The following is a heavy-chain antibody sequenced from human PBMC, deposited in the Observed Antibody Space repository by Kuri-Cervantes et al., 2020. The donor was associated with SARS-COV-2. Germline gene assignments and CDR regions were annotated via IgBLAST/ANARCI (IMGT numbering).Heavy chain of an antibody. D-gene: IGHD6-19*01. Sequence: ASVKVSCKASGYTFTSYDINWVRQVPGQGLEWMGVINPSDGRTTYAQKFQGRVTVTGDTSTSTAHMDLSSLISEDTAVYFCAREIGTARDSSGWWTGYFDFWGQGTLVTVSS. J-gene: IGHJ4*02. V-gene: IGHV1-46*01. CDR1: GYTFTSYD. CDR3: AREIGTARDSSGWWTGYFDF. CDR2: INPSDGRT.